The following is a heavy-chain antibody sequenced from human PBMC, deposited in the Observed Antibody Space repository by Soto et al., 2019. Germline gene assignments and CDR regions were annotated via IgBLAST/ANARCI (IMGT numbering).Heavy chain of an antibody. CDR2: IGGRDGPI. D-gene: IGHD3-3*02. J-gene: IGHJ4*02. Sequence: AVGSQRQCCTGSGWNLIDSSMNWVRQAPGKGLEWVSYIGGRDGPIKYVDSVKGRFTISRDNAKNSLYLQMNSLRDEDTAIYFCVRDHLWAFDYCGQGILVPVSS. CDR1: GWNLIDSS. CDR3: VRDHLWAFDY. V-gene: IGHV3-48*02.